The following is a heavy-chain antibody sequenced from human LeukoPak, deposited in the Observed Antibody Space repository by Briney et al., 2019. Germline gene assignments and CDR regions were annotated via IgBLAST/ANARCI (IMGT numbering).Heavy chain of an antibody. J-gene: IGHJ4*02. CDR3: ARGVPAAVYYFDY. Sequence: SETLSLTCTVSGGSISSSSYYWGWIRQPPGKGLEWIGSIYYSGSTYYNPSLKSRVTISVDTSKNQFSLKLSSVTAADTAVYYCARGVPAAVYYFDYWGQGTLVTVSS. CDR2: IYYSGST. V-gene: IGHV4-39*07. D-gene: IGHD2-2*01. CDR1: GGSISSSSYY.